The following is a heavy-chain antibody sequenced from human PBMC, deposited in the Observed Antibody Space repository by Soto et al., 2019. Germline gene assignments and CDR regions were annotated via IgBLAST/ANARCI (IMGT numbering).Heavy chain of an antibody. CDR3: ARGFYSSGWQDNWFDP. V-gene: IGHV4-59*01. CDR1: GGSISSYY. Sequence: PSETLSLTCTVSGGSISSYYWSWIRQPPGKGLEWIGYIYYSGSTNYNPSLKSRVTISVDTSKNQFSLKLSSVTAADTAVYYCARGFYSSGWQDNWFDPWGQGTLVTVSS. J-gene: IGHJ5*02. CDR2: IYYSGST. D-gene: IGHD6-19*01.